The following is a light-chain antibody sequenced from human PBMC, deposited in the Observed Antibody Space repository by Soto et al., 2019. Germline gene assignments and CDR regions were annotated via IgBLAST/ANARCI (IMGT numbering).Light chain of an antibody. J-gene: IGKJ4*01. CDR2: GAS. CDR3: QQYASSPLT. CDR1: QSVRSNY. V-gene: IGKV3-20*01. Sequence: EIVLTQSTGTLPLSSGERATLSCRASQSVRSNYLAWYQQKPRQAPRLRIYGASSRATGIPDMFGGSGSGTDFTLTISRLEPEDFAVYYCQQYASSPLTFGGGTKVEIK.